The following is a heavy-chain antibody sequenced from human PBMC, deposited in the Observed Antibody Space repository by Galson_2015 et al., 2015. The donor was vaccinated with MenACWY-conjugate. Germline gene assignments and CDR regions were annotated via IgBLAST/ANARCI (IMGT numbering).Heavy chain of an antibody. D-gene: IGHD1-1*01. V-gene: IGHV6-1*01. CDR1: GDSVSSNSAA. Sequence: CAISGDSVSSNSAAWNWIRQSPSRGLEWLGRTYYRSKWYNDYAVSVKSRISINPDTSKNQLTLHLNSVTPEDTAVYYCARAALQREYIFMYFFDYWGQGTRVTASS. CDR2: TYYRSKWYN. J-gene: IGHJ4*02. CDR3: ARAALQREYIFMYFFDY.